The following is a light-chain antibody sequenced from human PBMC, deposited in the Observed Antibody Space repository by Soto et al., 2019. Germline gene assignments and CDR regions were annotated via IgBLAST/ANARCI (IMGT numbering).Light chain of an antibody. Sequence: EIVLTQSPGTLSLSPGERATLSCRASQSVSSSYLAWYQQKPGQAPRLLIYGASSRATGIPDRFSGSGSGTDFTLTISRLEPEDFAVYYCQKYGSSLWTFGQGTKGDIK. J-gene: IGKJ1*01. CDR1: QSVSSSY. V-gene: IGKV3-20*01. CDR3: QKYGSSLWT. CDR2: GAS.